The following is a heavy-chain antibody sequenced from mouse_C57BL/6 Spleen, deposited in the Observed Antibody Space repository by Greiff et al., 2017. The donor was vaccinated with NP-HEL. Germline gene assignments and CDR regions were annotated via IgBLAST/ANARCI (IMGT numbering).Heavy chain of an antibody. V-gene: IGHV1-53*01. CDR1: GYTFTSYW. Sequence: QVQLQQPGTELVKPGASVKLSCKASGYTFTSYWMHWVKQRPGQGLEWIGNINPSNGGTNYNEKFKSKATLTVDKSSSTAYMQLSSLTSEDSAVYYCASSGASYYGNYSWFAYWGQRTLVTVSA. CDR3: ASSGASYYGNYSWFAY. D-gene: IGHD2-10*01. CDR2: INPSNGGT. J-gene: IGHJ3*01.